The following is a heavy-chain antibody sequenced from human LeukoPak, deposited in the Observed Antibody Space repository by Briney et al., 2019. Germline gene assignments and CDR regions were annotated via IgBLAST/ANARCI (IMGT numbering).Heavy chain of an antibody. CDR1: GGSISSSGYY. D-gene: IGHD3-9*01. J-gene: IGHJ4*02. Sequence: PSETLSLTCTVSGGSISSSGYYWGWIRQPPGKGLEWIGNIYYVGSTYYNPSLKSRVTISVDTSKNQFSLKLSSVTAADTAVYYCARDPEYYDILTGYYWSAFDYWGQGTLVTVSS. CDR2: IYYVGST. V-gene: IGHV4-39*07. CDR3: ARDPEYYDILTGYYWSAFDY.